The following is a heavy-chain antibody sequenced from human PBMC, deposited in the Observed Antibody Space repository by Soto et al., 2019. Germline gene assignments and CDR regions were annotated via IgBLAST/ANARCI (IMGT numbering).Heavy chain of an antibody. J-gene: IGHJ4*02. CDR3: ARVKANYYDSPPLDY. CDR1: GGTFSSYA. Sequence: QVQLVQSGAEVKKPGSSVKVSCKASGGTFSSYAISWVRQAPGQGLEWMGGIIPIFGTANYAQKFQGRVTMXXDXSXTTADMELSRLRSEDTAVYYCARVKANYYDSPPLDYWGQGTLVTVSS. V-gene: IGHV1-69*12. D-gene: IGHD3-22*01. CDR2: IIPIFGTA.